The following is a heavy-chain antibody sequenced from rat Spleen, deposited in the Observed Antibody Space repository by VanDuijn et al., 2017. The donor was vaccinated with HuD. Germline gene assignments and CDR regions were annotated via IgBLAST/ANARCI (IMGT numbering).Heavy chain of an antibody. CDR2: IWAGGST. V-gene: IGHV2-72*01. Sequence: VQLQESGPGLVKPSQSLSLTCTVSGFSLTSNGVGWVRQPLGKGLVWMGTIWAGGSTNYNSAVQSRLSISRDTSKSQVFLKMNSLQPEDTGTYYCARHGAAGRNFDYWGQGVMVTVSS. J-gene: IGHJ2*01. D-gene: IGHD1-11*01. CDR3: ARHGAAGRNFDY. CDR1: GFSLTSNG.